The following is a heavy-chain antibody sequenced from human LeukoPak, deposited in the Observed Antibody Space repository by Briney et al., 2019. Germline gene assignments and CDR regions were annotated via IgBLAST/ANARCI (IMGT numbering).Heavy chain of an antibody. Sequence: GGSLRLSCAASGFSFSSYGMHWVRQAPGKGLEWVAVISYDGSNEYFADSVKGRFTISRDNSKNTLYLQMNSLRAEDTAVYYCAKAPALLRALDYWGQGTLVTVSS. J-gene: IGHJ4*02. CDR1: GFSFSSYG. CDR2: ISYDGSNE. V-gene: IGHV3-30*18. CDR3: AKAPALLRALDY.